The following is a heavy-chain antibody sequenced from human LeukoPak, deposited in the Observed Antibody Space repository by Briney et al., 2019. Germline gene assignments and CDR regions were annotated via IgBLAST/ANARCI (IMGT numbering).Heavy chain of an antibody. CDR2: INSDGINT. V-gene: IGHV3-74*01. CDR3: ARDGGGDSGSYGY. J-gene: IGHJ4*02. CDR1: GFTFSNYW. Sequence: GGSLRLSCAASGFTFSNYWMHWVRQAPGKGLVWVSRINSDGINTSYADSVKGRFTISRDNAKDSLYLQMNSLRAEDTAVYYCARDGGGDSGSYGYWGQGTLVTVSS. D-gene: IGHD1-26*01.